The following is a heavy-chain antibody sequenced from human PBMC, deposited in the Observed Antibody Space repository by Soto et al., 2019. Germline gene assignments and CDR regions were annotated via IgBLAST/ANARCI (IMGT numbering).Heavy chain of an antibody. CDR3: TRGPRPSSVGTGAF. Sequence: PGGSLRLSCTASGFTFSMYWMHWVRQVPGTGPEWVSRISDDGSRADYADSVKGRFTISRDNAKNTLYLEMHVLGADDTAVYYCTRGPRPSSVGTGAFWGQGT. J-gene: IGHJ4*02. CDR1: GFTFSMYW. V-gene: IGHV3-74*01. CDR2: ISDDGSRA. D-gene: IGHD3-10*01.